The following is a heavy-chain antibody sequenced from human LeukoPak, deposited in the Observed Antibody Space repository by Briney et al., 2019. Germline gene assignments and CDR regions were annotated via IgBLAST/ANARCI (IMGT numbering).Heavy chain of an antibody. D-gene: IGHD2-8*02. V-gene: IGHV3-7*01. J-gene: IGHJ4*02. CDR2: IREDESEI. Sequence: GGSLRLSCAASGSTFSSYAMSWVRQAPGKGLEWLANIREDESEINYVDSVKGRFTISRDNARNSLYLQMTSLRPEDTAVYYCAREYWSRLDWGQGTLVTVSS. CDR3: AREYWSRLD. CDR1: GSTFSSYA.